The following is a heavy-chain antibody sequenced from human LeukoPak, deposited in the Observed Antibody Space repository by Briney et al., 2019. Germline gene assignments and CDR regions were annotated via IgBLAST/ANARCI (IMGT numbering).Heavy chain of an antibody. V-gene: IGHV3-74*01. CDR2: IDRDGRST. CDR3: ARGGLWCGAFLDS. J-gene: IGHJ4*02. Sequence: GGSLRLSCAASVFTFSSYWMHRVRQAPGKGLGWVSRIDRDGRSTTHADSVKGRFPISRDNAKNTLYLQMNSLRAEDTAVYYCARGGLWCGAFLDSWGQGTLVTVSS. D-gene: IGHD3-10*01. CDR1: VFTFSSYW.